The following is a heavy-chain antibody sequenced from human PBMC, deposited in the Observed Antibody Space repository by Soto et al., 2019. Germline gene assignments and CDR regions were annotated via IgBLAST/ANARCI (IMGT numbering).Heavy chain of an antibody. CDR2: INAGNGDT. Sequence: GASVKVSCKASGYTFTAYSMHWVRQAPGQSPEWVGWINAGNGDTKYSQKFQGRVTITRDTSASTAYMELSSLRSEDTAVYYCAKGGYCGSTSCLSWFDPWGQGTLVTVSS. V-gene: IGHV1-3*01. CDR1: GYTFTAYS. J-gene: IGHJ5*02. CDR3: AKGGYCGSTSCLSWFDP. D-gene: IGHD2-2*01.